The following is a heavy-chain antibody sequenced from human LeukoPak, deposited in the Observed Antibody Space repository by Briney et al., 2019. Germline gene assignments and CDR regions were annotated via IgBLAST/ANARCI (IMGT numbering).Heavy chain of an antibody. Sequence: ASVKVSCKASGGTFISYAISWVRQAPGQGLEWMGGIIPIFGTANYAQKFQGRVTITADESTSTAYMELSSLRSEDTAVYYCARGSYGGLNNWFDPWGQGTLVTVSS. V-gene: IGHV1-69*13. CDR2: IIPIFGTA. D-gene: IGHD4-23*01. CDR3: ARGSYGGLNNWFDP. J-gene: IGHJ5*02. CDR1: GGTFISYA.